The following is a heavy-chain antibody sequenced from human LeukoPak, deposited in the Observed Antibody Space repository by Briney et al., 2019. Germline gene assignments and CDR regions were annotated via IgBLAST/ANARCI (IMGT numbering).Heavy chain of an antibody. Sequence: SETLSLTCAVYGGSFSGYYWSWIRQPPGKGLEWIGEINHSGSTNYNPSLKSRVTISVDTSKNQLSLKLSSVTAADTAVYYCAREGDGYNLDYWSQGTLVTVSS. V-gene: IGHV4-34*01. CDR2: INHSGST. CDR3: AREGDGYNLDY. CDR1: GGSFSGYY. J-gene: IGHJ4*02. D-gene: IGHD5-24*01.